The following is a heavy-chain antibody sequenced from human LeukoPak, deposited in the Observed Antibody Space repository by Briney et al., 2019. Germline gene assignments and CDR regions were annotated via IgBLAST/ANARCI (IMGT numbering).Heavy chain of an antibody. CDR1: GYTFTSYY. V-gene: IGHV1-46*01. CDR3: ARGTIVVVPAAIDSSGWFDY. Sequence: ASVKVSCKASGYTFTSYYMHWVRQAPGQGLEWMGIINPSGGSTSYAQKFQGRVTMTRDTSTSTVYMELSSLRSEDTAVYYCARGTIVVVPAAIDSSGWFDYWGQGTLVTVSS. CDR2: INPSGGST. J-gene: IGHJ4*02. D-gene: IGHD2-2*01.